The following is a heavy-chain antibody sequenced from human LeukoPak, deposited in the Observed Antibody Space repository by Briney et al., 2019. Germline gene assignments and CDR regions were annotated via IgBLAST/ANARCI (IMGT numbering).Heavy chain of an antibody. CDR3: ANDIHLAGRLPSCYYYGMDV. Sequence: GGSLRLSCAASGFTFDDYAMHWVRHAPGKGLEWVSLISGDGGSTYYADSVKGGFTISTDNSKTSLYLQMNSLRTEDTALYYCANDIHLAGRLPSCYYYGMDVWGQGTTVTVSS. CDR1: GFTFDDYA. D-gene: IGHD6-13*01. CDR2: ISGDGGST. V-gene: IGHV3-43*02. J-gene: IGHJ6*02.